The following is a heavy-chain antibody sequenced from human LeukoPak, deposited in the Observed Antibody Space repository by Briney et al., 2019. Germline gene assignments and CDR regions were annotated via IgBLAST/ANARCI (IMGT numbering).Heavy chain of an antibody. V-gene: IGHV4-39*01. CDR1: GGSISSSSYY. CDR2: IYYSGST. Sequence: SETLSLTCTVSGGSISSSSYYWGWIRQPPGKGLEWIGSIYYSGSTYYNPSLKSRVTISVDTSKNQFSLKLSSVTAVDTAVYYCARHYCSSTSCYMGSWFDPWGQGTLVTVSS. D-gene: IGHD2-2*02. J-gene: IGHJ5*02. CDR3: ARHYCSSTSCYMGSWFDP.